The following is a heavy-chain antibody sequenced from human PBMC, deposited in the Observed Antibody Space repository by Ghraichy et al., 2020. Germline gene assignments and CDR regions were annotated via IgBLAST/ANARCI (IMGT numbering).Heavy chain of an antibody. Sequence: GESLNISCAASGFTFSSYSMNWVRQAPGKGLEWVSSISSSSSYIYYADSVKGRFTISRDNAKNSLYLQMNSLRAEDTAVYYCARAGYSGYVAVFDYWGQGTLVTVSS. V-gene: IGHV3-21*01. J-gene: IGHJ4*02. CDR2: ISSSSSYI. CDR1: GFTFSSYS. D-gene: IGHD5-12*01. CDR3: ARAGYSGYVAVFDY.